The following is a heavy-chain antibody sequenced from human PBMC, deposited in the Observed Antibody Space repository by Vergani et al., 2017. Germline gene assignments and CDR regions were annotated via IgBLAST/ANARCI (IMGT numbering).Heavy chain of an antibody. Sequence: QMQLQESGPGLVKASETLSLTCTVSGDSIISRSYYWGWIRQPPGKGLEWIGSIYNSGNGDSSSSLKSRVTISADTSKNQFSLRLTSVTAADTAVYYCARALTGNLKNDAFDIWGQGTMVTVSS. CDR2: IYNSGNG. V-gene: IGHV4-39*01. D-gene: IGHD3-9*01. CDR3: ARALTGNLKNDAFDI. CDR1: GDSIISRSYY. J-gene: IGHJ3*02.